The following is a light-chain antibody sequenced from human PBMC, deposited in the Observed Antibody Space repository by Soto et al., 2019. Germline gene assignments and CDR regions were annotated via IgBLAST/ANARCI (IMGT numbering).Light chain of an antibody. CDR3: GSWDSSLSAYV. CDR2: DDD. V-gene: IGLV1-51*01. Sequence: QSVMTQPPSVSAAPGQRVTISCSGSSSNIWGNSVSWYQQLPRTAPKLLIYDDDKRPSGIPDRFSGSKSGTSATLGITGFQTGDEADHYCGSWDSSLSAYVFGTGTKVTVL. J-gene: IGLJ1*01. CDR1: SSNIWGNS.